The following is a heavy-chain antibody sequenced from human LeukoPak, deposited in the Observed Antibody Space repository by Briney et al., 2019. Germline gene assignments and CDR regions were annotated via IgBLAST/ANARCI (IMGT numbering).Heavy chain of an antibody. CDR2: ISYDGSNE. J-gene: IGHJ4*02. D-gene: IGHD2-21*01. CDR3: AKEFNRGLPDY. V-gene: IGHV3-30*18. Sequence: GRSLRLSCAASGFTFSTYGMHWVRQAPGKGLEWVAVISYDGSNEYYADSVKGRFTISRDNSKNTPYLQMSSLRAEDTAVYYCAKEFNRGLPDYWGQGTLVTVPS. CDR1: GFTFSTYG.